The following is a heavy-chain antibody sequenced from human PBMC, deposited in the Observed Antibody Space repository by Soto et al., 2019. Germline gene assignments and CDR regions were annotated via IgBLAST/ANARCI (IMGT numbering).Heavy chain of an antibody. J-gene: IGHJ4*02. CDR3: ASQSSDYDGFDY. V-gene: IGHV3-53*02. CDR2: IFTRGGT. D-gene: IGHD5-12*01. CDR1: GFIVSSNY. Sequence: VQLVETGGALIHPGGSVRLSCAASGFIVSSNYMTWVRQPPGKGLEWVAVIFTRGGTYYADSVKGRFTISRDDAENTLYLQMSSVRADDTAVYYCASQSSDYDGFDYWGRGTLVTVSS.